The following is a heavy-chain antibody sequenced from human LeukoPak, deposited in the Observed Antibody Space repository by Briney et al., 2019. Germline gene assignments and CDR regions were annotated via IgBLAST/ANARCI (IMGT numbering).Heavy chain of an antibody. CDR1: GGSFSGYY. CDR2: INHSGST. D-gene: IGHD4-17*01. Sequence: SETLSLTCAVYGGSFSGYYWSWIRQPPGKGLEWIGEINHSGSTNYNPSLKSRVTISVDTSKNQFSLKLSSVTAAGTAVYYCARVATTGTPFDYWGQGTLVTVSS. CDR3: ARVATTGTPFDY. J-gene: IGHJ4*02. V-gene: IGHV4-34*01.